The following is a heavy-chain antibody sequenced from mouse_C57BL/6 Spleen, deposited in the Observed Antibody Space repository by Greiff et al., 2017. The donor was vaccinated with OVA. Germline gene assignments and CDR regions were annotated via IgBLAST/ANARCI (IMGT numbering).Heavy chain of an antibody. D-gene: IGHD1-1*01. CDR1: GYTFTSYW. V-gene: IGHV1-55*01. J-gene: IGHJ1*03. CDR3: ARPPYYYGSSYWYFEV. CDR2: IYPGSGST. Sequence: VQLQQPGAELVKPGASVKMSCKASGYTFTSYWITWVKQRPGQGLEWIGDIYPGSGSTNYNEKFKSKATLTVDTSSSTAYMQLSSLTSEDSAVYFCARPPYYYGSSYWYFEVWGTGTTVTVSS.